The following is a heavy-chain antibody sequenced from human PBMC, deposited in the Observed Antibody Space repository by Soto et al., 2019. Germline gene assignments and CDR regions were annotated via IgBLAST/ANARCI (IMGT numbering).Heavy chain of an antibody. CDR3: ARESVGSSSRFDP. CDR2: IYYSGST. J-gene: IGHJ5*02. D-gene: IGHD6-6*01. CDR1: GGSISSGGYY. V-gene: IGHV4-31*03. Sequence: SETLSLTCTVSGGSISSGGYYWSWIRQHPGKGLEWIGYIYYSGSTYYNPSLKSRVTISVDTSKNQFSLKLSSVTAADTAVYYCARESVGSSSRFDPWGQGTLVTVSS.